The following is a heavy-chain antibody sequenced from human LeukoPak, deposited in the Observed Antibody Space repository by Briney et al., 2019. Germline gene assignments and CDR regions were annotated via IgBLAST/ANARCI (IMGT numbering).Heavy chain of an antibody. CDR1: GFTFSSYE. J-gene: IGHJ4*02. Sequence: GGSLRLSCAASGFTFSSYEMNWVRQAPGKGLEWVSYISSSGSTIYYADSVKGRFTISRDNAKNSLYLQMNSLRAEDTAVYYCARDAYSGSYSDPSYFDYWGQGTLVTVSS. CDR2: ISSSGSTI. V-gene: IGHV3-48*03. CDR3: ARDAYSGSYSDPSYFDY. D-gene: IGHD1-26*01.